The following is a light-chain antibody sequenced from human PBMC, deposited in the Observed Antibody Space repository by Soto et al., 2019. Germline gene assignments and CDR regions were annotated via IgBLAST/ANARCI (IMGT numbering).Light chain of an antibody. V-gene: IGKV1-5*03. CDR3: QHYNSYSEA. CDR1: QTISSW. J-gene: IGKJ1*01. Sequence: DIQMTQNPSTLSGSVGDRVTITCRASQTISSWFAWYQQKPGKAPKLLIYKASTLKSGVPSRFSGSGSGTEFTLTISSLQPDDSATYYCQHYNSYSEAFGQGTKVDIK. CDR2: KAS.